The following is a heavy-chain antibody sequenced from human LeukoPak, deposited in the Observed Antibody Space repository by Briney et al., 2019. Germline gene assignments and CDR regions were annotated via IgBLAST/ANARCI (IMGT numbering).Heavy chain of an antibody. CDR2: IYSGGST. Sequence: GGSLRLSCAASGFTFSDYYMSWVRQAPGKGLEWVSVIYSGGSTYYADSVKGRFTISRDNSKNTLYLQMNSLRAEDTAVYYCAKDLDYGGNGDAFDIWGQGTMVTVSS. CDR1: GFTFSDYY. J-gene: IGHJ3*02. D-gene: IGHD4-23*01. V-gene: IGHV3-53*01. CDR3: AKDLDYGGNGDAFDI.